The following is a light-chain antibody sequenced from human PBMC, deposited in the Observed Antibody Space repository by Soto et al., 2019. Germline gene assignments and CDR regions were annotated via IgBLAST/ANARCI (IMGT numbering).Light chain of an antibody. J-gene: IGLJ1*01. V-gene: IGLV1-40*01. Sequence: QSVLTQPPSVSGAPGQRVTISCTGSSSSIGAGYDVHWYQQLPGTAPKLLIYGNNNRPSGVPDRFSGSKSGTSASLAVTGLQAEDDADYYCQSYATGLSVLYVFGTGTKLTVL. CDR1: SSSIGAGYD. CDR3: QSYATGLSVLYV. CDR2: GNN.